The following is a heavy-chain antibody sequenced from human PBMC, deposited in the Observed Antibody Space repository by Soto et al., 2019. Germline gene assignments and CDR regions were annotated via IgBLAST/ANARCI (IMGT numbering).Heavy chain of an antibody. CDR1: GGSISSSNW. CDR3: ARGVGATGPYYYYYCMDV. V-gene: IGHV4-4*02. CDR2: IYHSGST. Sequence: SETLSLTCAVSGGSISSSNWWSWVRQPPGKGLEWIGEIYHSGSTNYNPSLKSRVTISVDKSKNQFSLKLSSVTAADTAVYYCARGVGATGPYYYYYCMDVWGQGTTVTVSS. J-gene: IGHJ6*02. D-gene: IGHD1-26*01.